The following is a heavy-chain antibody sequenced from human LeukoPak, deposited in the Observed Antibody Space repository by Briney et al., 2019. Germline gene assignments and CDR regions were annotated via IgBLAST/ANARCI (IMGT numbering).Heavy chain of an antibody. D-gene: IGHD6-13*01. J-gene: IGHJ6*03. CDR1: GFTFSSYW. CDR3: ARALPQYSSSWYRRDYYYYMDV. V-gene: IGHV3-74*01. CDR2: INSDGSST. Sequence: GGSLRLSCAASGFTFSSYWMHWVRQAPGKGLVWVSRINSDGSSTSYADSVKGRFTISRDNAKNMLYLQMNSLRAEDTAVYYCARALPQYSSSWYRRDYYYYMDVWGKGTTVTVSS.